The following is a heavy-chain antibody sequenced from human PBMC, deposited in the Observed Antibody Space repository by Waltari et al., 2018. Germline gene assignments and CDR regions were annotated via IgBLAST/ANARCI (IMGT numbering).Heavy chain of an antibody. D-gene: IGHD3-3*01. Sequence: QVYLVESGGGVVQPGGSLRLSCAASGSMFRNYVMPWVRQAPGKGLEWVASIRYDGSNTFHADSVKGRFTISRDNSKNTMDLQTSSLRPEDTAVYYCASERGTFGVGRSSFDRWGQGTLVIVSS. V-gene: IGHV3-30*02. J-gene: IGHJ4*02. CDR3: ASERGTFGVGRSSFDR. CDR1: GSMFRNYV. CDR2: IRYDGSNT.